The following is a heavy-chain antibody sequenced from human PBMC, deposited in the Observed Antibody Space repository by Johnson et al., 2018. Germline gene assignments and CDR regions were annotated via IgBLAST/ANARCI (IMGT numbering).Heavy chain of an antibody. D-gene: IGHD4-11*01. CDR1: GFTFDDYA. Sequence: VQLVQSGGGLVQPGRSLRLSCAASGFTFDDYAMHWVRQAPGKGLEWVSGISWNSGSIGYADSVKGRFTISRDNAKNSLYLQRNSLRAEDTALYYCAKDILTTVGYGMDVWGQGTTVTVSS. CDR2: ISWNSGSI. V-gene: IGHV3-9*01. J-gene: IGHJ6*02. CDR3: AKDILTTVGYGMDV.